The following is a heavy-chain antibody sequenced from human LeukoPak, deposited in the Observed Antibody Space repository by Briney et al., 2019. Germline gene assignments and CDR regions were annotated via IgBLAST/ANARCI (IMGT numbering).Heavy chain of an antibody. V-gene: IGHV4-39*01. CDR2: IYHSGST. CDR3: AKQTGSGLFILP. J-gene: IGHJ4*02. Sequence: PSETLSLTCTVSGGSISSGSYYWSWIRQPAGKGLEWIGSIYHSGSTYYNPSLKSRVTISVDTSKNQFSLKLSSVTAADTAVYYCAKQTGSGLFILPGGQGTLVTVSS. CDR1: GGSISSGSYY. D-gene: IGHD3/OR15-3a*01.